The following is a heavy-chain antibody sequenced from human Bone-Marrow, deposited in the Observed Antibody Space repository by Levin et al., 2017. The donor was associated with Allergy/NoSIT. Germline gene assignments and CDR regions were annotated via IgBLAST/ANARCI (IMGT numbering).Heavy chain of an antibody. V-gene: IGHV3-21*01. Sequence: KTGGSLRLSCAASGFTFSPYSMNWVRQAPGKGLEWVSSISSSSNYIYYADSVRGRFTISRDNAKNSLYLQMNSLRAEDTAMYYCAREYSDADQDDYWGQGTLVTVSS. J-gene: IGHJ4*02. D-gene: IGHD1-26*01. CDR2: ISSSSNYI. CDR3: AREYSDADQDDY. CDR1: GFTFSPYS.